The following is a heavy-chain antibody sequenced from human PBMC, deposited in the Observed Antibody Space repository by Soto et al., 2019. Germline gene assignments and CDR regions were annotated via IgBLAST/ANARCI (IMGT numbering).Heavy chain of an antibody. D-gene: IGHD3-22*01. Sequence: PGWSLRLSVAAAGFTLSIYAMGGVRQAPGKGLEWVSAISGSGGSTYYADSVKGRFTISRDNSKNTLYLQMNSLRAEDTAVYYCAKSDSSGYYYVADFSYWGQGTLVTVSS. CDR1: GFTLSIYA. J-gene: IGHJ4*02. V-gene: IGHV3-23*01. CDR3: AKSDSSGYYYVADFSY. CDR2: ISGSGGST.